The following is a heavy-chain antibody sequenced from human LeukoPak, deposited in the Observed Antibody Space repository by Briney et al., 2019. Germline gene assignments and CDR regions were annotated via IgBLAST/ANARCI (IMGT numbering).Heavy chain of an antibody. D-gene: IGHD3-10*01. CDR1: GGSISHYY. CDR2: MYTSGST. Sequence: PSETLSLTCTVSGGSISHYYWSWVRQPAGKGLEWIGRMYTSGSTNYNPSLKSRVTISVDTSKNQFSLNLGTVTPADPALYYLARGSDMVRGVPPPLDYWGPGTLVTVSS. J-gene: IGHJ4*02. CDR3: ARGSDMVRGVPPPLDY. V-gene: IGHV4-4*07.